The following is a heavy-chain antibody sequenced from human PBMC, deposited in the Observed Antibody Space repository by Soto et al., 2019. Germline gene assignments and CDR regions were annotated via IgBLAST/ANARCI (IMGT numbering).Heavy chain of an antibody. V-gene: IGHV1-2*02. CDR1: GYTFTGYY. CDR3: ARGLAIFGVVGGDLDY. CDR2: INPNSGGT. J-gene: IGHJ4*02. Sequence: ASVKVSCKASGYTFTGYYMHWVRQAPGQGLEWMGWINPNSGGTNYAQKFQGRVTMTRDTSISTAYMELSRLRSDGTAVYYCARGLAIFGVVGGDLDYWGQGTLVTVSS. D-gene: IGHD3-3*01.